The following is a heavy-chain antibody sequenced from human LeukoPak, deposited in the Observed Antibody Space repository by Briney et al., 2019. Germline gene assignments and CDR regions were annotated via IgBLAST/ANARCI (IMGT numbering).Heavy chain of an antibody. CDR2: IHYSGNT. D-gene: IGHD3-3*01. J-gene: IGHJ3*01. CDR3: ARIIRFWSGYPNAFDV. CDR1: GGSISSEDHY. Sequence: SQTLSLTCSVSGGSISSEDHYWGWIRQPPGKGLEWIGHIHYSGNTYYKSSLKRRLTISGDTSKNQFSLKLRSVTAADTAVYYCARIIRFWSGYPNAFDVWGHGTMVTVSS. V-gene: IGHV4-30-4*08.